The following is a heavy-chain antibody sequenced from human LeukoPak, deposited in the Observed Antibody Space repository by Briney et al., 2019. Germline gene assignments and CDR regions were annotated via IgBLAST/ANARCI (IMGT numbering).Heavy chain of an antibody. D-gene: IGHD2-2*01. Sequence: GGSLRLSCAASGFTFSVFVMHWVRQAPGKGLEWVAFIRYDGSNKYYADSVKGRFTISRDNSKNTLYLQMNSLRAEDTAVYYCAKGTSWNYYYYMDVWGKGTTVTVSS. CDR2: IRYDGSNK. V-gene: IGHV3-30*02. J-gene: IGHJ6*03. CDR1: GFTFSVFV. CDR3: AKGTSWNYYYYMDV.